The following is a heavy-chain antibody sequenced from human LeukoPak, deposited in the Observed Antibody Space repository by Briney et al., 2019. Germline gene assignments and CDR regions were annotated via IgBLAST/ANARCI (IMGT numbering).Heavy chain of an antibody. D-gene: IGHD5-18*01. V-gene: IGHV3-30-3*01. CDR2: ISYDGSNK. CDR3: ARSGYSYGPSTFFDY. Sequence: GGSLRLSCAASGFTFSSYAMHWVRQAPGKGLEWVAVISYDGSNKYYADSVKGRFTISRDNSKNTLYLQMNSLRAEDTAVYYFARSGYSYGPSTFFDYWGQGTLVTVSS. CDR1: GFTFSSYA. J-gene: IGHJ4*02.